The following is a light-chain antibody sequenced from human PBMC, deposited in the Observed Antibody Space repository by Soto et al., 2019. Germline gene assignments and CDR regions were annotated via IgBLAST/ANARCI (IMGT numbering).Light chain of an antibody. CDR2: LNSDGSH. CDR3: QTCGTGIPWV. Sequence: QPVLTQSPSASASLGASVKLTCTLSSGHSSYAIAWHQQQPEKGPRYLMKLNSDGSHSKGDGIPDRFSGSSSGAERYLTISSLQSEDEADYYCQTCGTGIPWVFGGGTKVTVL. J-gene: IGLJ3*02. V-gene: IGLV4-69*01. CDR1: SGHSSYA.